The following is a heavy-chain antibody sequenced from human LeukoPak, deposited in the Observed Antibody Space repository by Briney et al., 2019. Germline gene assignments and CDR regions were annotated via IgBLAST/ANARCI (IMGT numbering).Heavy chain of an antibody. D-gene: IGHD3-22*01. V-gene: IGHV4-34*01. Sequence: SETLSLTCAVYGGSFSDYYWSWIRQPPGKGLEWIGEINHSGSTHYNPSLKSRVTMSVDTPKNQFSLRLSSVTAADTAVYYCARHGSGLYYDSSGYYRFDYWGQGTLVTVSS. CDR3: ARHGSGLYYDSSGYYRFDY. CDR2: INHSGST. J-gene: IGHJ4*02. CDR1: GGSFSDYY.